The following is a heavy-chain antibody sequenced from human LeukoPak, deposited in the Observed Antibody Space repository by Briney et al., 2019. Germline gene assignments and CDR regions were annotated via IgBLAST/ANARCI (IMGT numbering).Heavy chain of an antibody. CDR1: GDSVSSKSAS. J-gene: IGHJ4*02. V-gene: IGHV6-1*01. Sequence: SQTLSLTCAISGDSVSSKSASWNWIRQSPSRGLEWLGRTYSRSKWFNDYAVSVKSRVTINPDTSKNQFSLHLSSVTPDDTAVYYCARGTGSLDYWGQGTLVTVSS. CDR2: TYSRSKWFN. CDR3: ARGTGSLDY. D-gene: IGHD1-26*01.